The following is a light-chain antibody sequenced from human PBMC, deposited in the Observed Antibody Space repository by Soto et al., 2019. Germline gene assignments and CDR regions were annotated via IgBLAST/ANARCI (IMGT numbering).Light chain of an antibody. V-gene: IGKV1-39*01. CDR2: DAS. Sequence: DIQMTQSPSSLSASVGDSLTITCRASQYISTYLNWYQQKPGKAPKFLIYDASALENGVPSRFSGSGFGTEFSLTISSLQPDDFGSYYCQHMRTFGQGTKVDIK. CDR3: QHMRT. J-gene: IGKJ1*01. CDR1: QYISTY.